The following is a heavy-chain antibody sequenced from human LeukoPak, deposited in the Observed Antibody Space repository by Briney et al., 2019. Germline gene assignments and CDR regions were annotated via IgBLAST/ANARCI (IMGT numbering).Heavy chain of an antibody. CDR2: ISSSHI. CDR1: GFPFKDYS. V-gene: IGHV3-48*01. CDR3: ARDHDWGFDY. D-gene: IGHD2-21*01. Sequence: GGSLRLSCAASGFPFKDYSMNWVRQARGKGLEFVSYISSSHIYYADSVKGRFTISRDNAKNSLYLEMNSLRAEDTAVYYWARDHDWGFDYWGQGILVTVSS. J-gene: IGHJ4*02.